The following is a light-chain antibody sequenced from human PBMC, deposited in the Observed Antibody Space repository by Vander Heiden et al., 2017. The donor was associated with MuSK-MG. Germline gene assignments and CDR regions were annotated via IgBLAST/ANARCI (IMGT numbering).Light chain of an antibody. Sequence: DNQMTQSPSPLSASVGDRVTITCRASQGISSWLAWYQQKPGKAPKLLIYDASSLESGVPSRFSGSGSGTEFTLTISSLQPDDFATYYCQQYNSDAWTFGQGTKVEIK. J-gene: IGKJ1*01. CDR1: QGISSW. V-gene: IGKV1-5*01. CDR2: DAS. CDR3: QQYNSDAWT.